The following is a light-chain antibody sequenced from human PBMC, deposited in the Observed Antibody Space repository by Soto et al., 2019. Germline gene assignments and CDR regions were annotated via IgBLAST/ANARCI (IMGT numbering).Light chain of an antibody. V-gene: IGLV1-47*01. Sequence: QPVLTQPPSASGTPGQRVTISCSGSSSNIGSNYVYWYQQLPGTAPKLLIYRNNQRPSGVPDRFSGSKSGTSASLAISGLRSEDEADYYCAAWDDSLRVVVFGGGTKRTFL. J-gene: IGLJ2*01. CDR1: SSNIGSNY. CDR3: AAWDDSLRVVV. CDR2: RNN.